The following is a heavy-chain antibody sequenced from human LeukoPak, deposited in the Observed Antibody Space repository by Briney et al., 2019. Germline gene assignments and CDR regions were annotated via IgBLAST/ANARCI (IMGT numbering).Heavy chain of an antibody. CDR2: ISSSSTI. V-gene: IGHV3-48*04. J-gene: IGHJ4*02. Sequence: GGSLRLSCAASGFTFSSYSMNWVRQAPGKGLEWVSYISSSSTIYYADSVKGRFTISRDNAKNSLYLQMNSLRAEDTAVYYCARVSQGYCSGGSCYIFDYWGQGTLVTVSS. CDR1: GFTFSSYS. CDR3: ARVSQGYCSGGSCYIFDY. D-gene: IGHD2-15*01.